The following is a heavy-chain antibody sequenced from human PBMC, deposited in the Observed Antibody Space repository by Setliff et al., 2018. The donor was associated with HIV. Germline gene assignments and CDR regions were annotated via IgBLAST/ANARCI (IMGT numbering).Heavy chain of an antibody. D-gene: IGHD6-6*01. V-gene: IGHV4-39*02. Sequence: PSETLSLTCTVSGGSISSSRYYWGWIRQPPGKGLEWIASIYFSRNTRYNPSLKSRVTISRDNSKNTLYLQMGSLRAEDMAVYYCARDASISSPYDAFDIWGQGTMVTVSS. CDR2: IYFSRNT. J-gene: IGHJ3*02. CDR1: GGSISSSRYY. CDR3: ARDASISSPYDAFDI.